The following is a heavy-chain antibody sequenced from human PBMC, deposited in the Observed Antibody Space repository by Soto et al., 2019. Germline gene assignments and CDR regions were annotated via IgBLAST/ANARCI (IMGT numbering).Heavy chain of an antibody. D-gene: IGHD3-10*01. CDR3: ARVTSMVRGVIDNWFGA. CDR2: IIPMYGPA. CDR1: GGTFSSYA. J-gene: IGHJ5*01. Sequence: QVPLVQSGAEVKKPGSSVTVSCKASGGTFSSYAIHWVRQAPGQGLEWMGGIIPMYGPAKYAQRFQGRVTITADESTTTVYMELTRLTSQDTAVYYCARVTSMVRGVIDNWFGAGGHGTLVTVSS. V-gene: IGHV1-69*01.